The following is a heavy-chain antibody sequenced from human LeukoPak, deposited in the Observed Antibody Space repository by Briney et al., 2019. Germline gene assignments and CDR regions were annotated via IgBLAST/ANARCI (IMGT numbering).Heavy chain of an antibody. Sequence: SETLSLTCTVSGGSISSYYWSWIRQPPGKGLEWIGCIYYSGSTNYNPSLKSRVTISVDTSKNQFSLKLSSVTAADTAVYYCARVTFHYDSSGYYYYYMDVWGKGTTVTVSS. CDR3: ARVTFHYDSSGYYYYYMDV. CDR2: IYYSGST. J-gene: IGHJ6*03. CDR1: GGSISSYY. D-gene: IGHD3-22*01. V-gene: IGHV4-59*01.